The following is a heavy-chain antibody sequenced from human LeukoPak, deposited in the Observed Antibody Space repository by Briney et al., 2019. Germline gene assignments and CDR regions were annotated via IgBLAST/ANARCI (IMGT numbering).Heavy chain of an antibody. J-gene: IGHJ6*03. Sequence: SDTLSLTCTVSGDSISTSKSYWSWIRQPPGKGLEWIGEINHSGSTNYNPSLKSRVTISVDTSKNQFSLKLSSVTAADTAVYYCARLISSGWTTYYYYMDVWGKGTTVTVSS. D-gene: IGHD6-19*01. CDR2: INHSGST. CDR1: GDSISTSKSY. CDR3: ARLISSGWTTYYYYMDV. V-gene: IGHV4-39*07.